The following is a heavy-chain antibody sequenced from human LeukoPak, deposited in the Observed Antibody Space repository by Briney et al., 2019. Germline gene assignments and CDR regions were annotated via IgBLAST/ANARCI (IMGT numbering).Heavy chain of an antibody. CDR1: GYTFTSYD. CDR2: MNPNSGNT. J-gene: IGHJ6*02. CDR3: ASSDSRYCSSTSCYTYYYGMDV. D-gene: IGHD2-2*02. V-gene: IGHV1-8*01. Sequence: ASVKVSCKASGYTFTSYDINWVRQATGQGLGWMGWMNPNSGNTGYAQKFQGRVTMTRNTSISTAYMELSSLRSEDTAVYYCASSDSRYCSSTSCYTYYYGMDVWGQGTTVTVSS.